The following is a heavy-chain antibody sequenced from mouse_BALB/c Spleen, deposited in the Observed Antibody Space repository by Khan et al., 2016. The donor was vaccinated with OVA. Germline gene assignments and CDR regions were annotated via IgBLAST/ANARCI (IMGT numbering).Heavy chain of an antibody. D-gene: IGHD2-14*01. CDR3: AAAYYRNYFDY. CDR1: GFTFTSYG. J-gene: IGHJ2*01. Sequence: VQLQQSGAELGRPGSSVKLSCKTSGFTFTSYGIKWVKQRPGQGLEWIGYIYPGNGYTVYNEKFKGKATLTSDTSSSTAYMLLRSLTAEDSAIYFCAAAYYRNYFDYWGQGTTLTVSS. V-gene: IGHV1S134*01. CDR2: IYPGNGYT.